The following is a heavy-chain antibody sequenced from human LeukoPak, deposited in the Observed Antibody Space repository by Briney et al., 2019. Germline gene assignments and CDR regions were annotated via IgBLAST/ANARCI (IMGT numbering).Heavy chain of an antibody. V-gene: IGHV3-66*01. J-gene: IGHJ4*02. CDR1: GFTVSSNY. Sequence: GGSLRLSCAVSGFTVSSNYMAWVRQAPGKGLEWVSVIYSGGSTYYADSVKGRFTISRDNSKNTLYLQMNSLRAEDTALYYCARATNRDGYNSRYFDYWGQGTLVTVSS. D-gene: IGHD5-24*01. CDR3: ARATNRDGYNSRYFDY. CDR2: IYSGGST.